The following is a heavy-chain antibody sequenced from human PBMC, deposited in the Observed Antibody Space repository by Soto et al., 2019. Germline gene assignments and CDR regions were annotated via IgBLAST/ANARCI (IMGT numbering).Heavy chain of an antibody. CDR2: IYYSGST. V-gene: IGHV4-59*08. Sequence: SETLSLTCTVSGGSISSYYWSWIRQPPGKGLEWIGYIYYSGSTNYNPSLKSRVTISVDTSKNQFSLKLSSVTAADTAVYYCARLRSSGWFSRGHNRNLPQYFQHWGQGTLVTVSS. D-gene: IGHD6-19*01. CDR3: ARLRSSGWFSRGHNRNLPQYFQH. J-gene: IGHJ1*01. CDR1: GGSISSYY.